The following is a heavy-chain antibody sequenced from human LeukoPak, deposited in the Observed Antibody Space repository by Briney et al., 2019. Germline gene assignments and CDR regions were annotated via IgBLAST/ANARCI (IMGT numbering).Heavy chain of an antibody. J-gene: IGHJ4*02. Sequence: GGSLRLSCAASGFTVSNNYMTWVRQAPGKGLEWVSVIYSGGSTYYVDSVKGRFTISRDNSKNTLYLQMNSLRAEDTAVYYCARVGNDILTGFHNPYYFDYWGQGTLVTVSS. V-gene: IGHV3-66*01. CDR1: GFTVSNNY. D-gene: IGHD3-9*01. CDR2: IYSGGST. CDR3: ARVGNDILTGFHNPYYFDY.